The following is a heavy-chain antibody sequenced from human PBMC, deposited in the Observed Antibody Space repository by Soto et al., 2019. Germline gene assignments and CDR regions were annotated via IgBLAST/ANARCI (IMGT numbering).Heavy chain of an antibody. D-gene: IGHD6-19*01. CDR2: ISGSGGST. CDR1: GFTFSSYA. CDR3: AKVRPGYSSGWYGEYFQH. V-gene: IGHV3-23*01. J-gene: IGHJ1*01. Sequence: GGSLRLSCAAPGFTFSSYAMSWVRQAPGKGLEWVSAISGSGGSTYYADSVKGRFTISRDNSKNTLYLQMNSLRAEDTAVYYCAKVRPGYSSGWYGEYFQHWGQGTLVTVSS.